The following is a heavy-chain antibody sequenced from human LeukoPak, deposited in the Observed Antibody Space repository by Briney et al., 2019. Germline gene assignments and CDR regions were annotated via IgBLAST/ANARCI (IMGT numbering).Heavy chain of an antibody. Sequence: ASVKVSCKASGYTFTGQFMHWVRQAPGQGLEWMGWINPNTGDTNYARKFQGRVTMTRDTTINTAYMDLSRLTSDDTAVYYCASYPRYMSSPPFDYWGQGTLVTVSS. J-gene: IGHJ4*02. D-gene: IGHD5-12*01. V-gene: IGHV1-2*02. CDR3: ASYPRYMSSPPFDY. CDR2: INPNTGDT. CDR1: GYTFTGQF.